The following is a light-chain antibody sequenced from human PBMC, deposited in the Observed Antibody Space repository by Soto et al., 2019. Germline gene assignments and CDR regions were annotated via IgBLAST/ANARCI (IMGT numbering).Light chain of an antibody. Sequence: DIQMTQSPSSLSASVGDRVIITCRASQSIRKYLNWYQHKPGKVPTLLIYAASSLQSGVPSRCSGSGSGTEFTLTITSLQPEDFATYYCQQSGDTPPWTFGQGTKVDIK. J-gene: IGKJ1*01. CDR2: AAS. V-gene: IGKV1-39*01. CDR3: QQSGDTPPWT. CDR1: QSIRKY.